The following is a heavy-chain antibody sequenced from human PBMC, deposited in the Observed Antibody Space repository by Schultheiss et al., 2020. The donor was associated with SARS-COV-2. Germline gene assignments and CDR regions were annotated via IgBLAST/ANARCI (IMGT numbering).Heavy chain of an antibody. V-gene: IGHV3-23*01. CDR2: ISGSGGST. CDR1: GFTFSNHG. D-gene: IGHD3-10*01. CDR3: ARDRDGMDV. J-gene: IGHJ6*02. Sequence: GGSLRLSCAASGFTFSNHGIHWVRQAPGKGLEWVSAISGSGGSTYYADSVKGRFTISRDNAKNTLYLQMNSLRAEDTAVYYCARDRDGMDVWGQGTTVTVSS.